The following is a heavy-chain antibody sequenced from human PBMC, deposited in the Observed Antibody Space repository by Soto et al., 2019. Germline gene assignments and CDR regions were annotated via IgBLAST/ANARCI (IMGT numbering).Heavy chain of an antibody. CDR2: IKPSGGST. V-gene: IGHV1-46*01. CDR3: ARDSDETYYYYGMDV. Sequence: GASVKVSCKASGYTFTSYYMHWVRQAPGQGLEWMGIIKPSGGSTSYAQKFQGRVTMTRDTSTSTVYMELSSLRSEDTAVYYCARDSDETYYYYGMDVWGQGTTVTVSS. J-gene: IGHJ6*02. CDR1: GYTFTSYY.